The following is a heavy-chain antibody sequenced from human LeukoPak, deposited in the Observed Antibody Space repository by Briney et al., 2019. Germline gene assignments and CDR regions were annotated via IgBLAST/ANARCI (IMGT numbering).Heavy chain of an antibody. CDR3: ATQDSSSWYFDS. CDR1: GGSFSGYY. CDR2: IHTSGST. V-gene: IGHV4-59*10. D-gene: IGHD6-13*01. Sequence: SETLSLTCGVYGGSFSGYYWSWIRQPAGKGLECIGRIHTSGSTNYDPSLKSRVTISVDTSNNQFSLKLSSVTAADTAVYYCATQDSSSWYFDSWGQGTLVTVSS. J-gene: IGHJ4*02.